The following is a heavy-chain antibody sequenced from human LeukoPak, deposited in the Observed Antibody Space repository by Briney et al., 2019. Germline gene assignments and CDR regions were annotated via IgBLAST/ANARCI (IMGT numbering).Heavy chain of an antibody. CDR1: GFTIDDYA. CDR2: ISSSSSTI. Sequence: PGGSLRLSCAASGFTIDDYAMNWVRQAPGKGLEWDSYISSSSSTIYYADSVKGRFTISRDNTQNSLSLQMNNLRAEDTAVYYCVREAAATLFDYWGQGTLVTVSS. CDR3: VREAAATLFDY. J-gene: IGHJ4*02. D-gene: IGHD1-26*01. V-gene: IGHV3-48*04.